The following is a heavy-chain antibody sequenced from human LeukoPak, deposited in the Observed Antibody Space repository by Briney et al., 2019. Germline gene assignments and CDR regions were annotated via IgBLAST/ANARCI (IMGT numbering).Heavy chain of an antibody. CDR1: GITFSSYS. V-gene: IGHV3-21*01. CDR3: ARGYSNYGYAFDI. Sequence: GGSLRLSCAASGITFSSYSMNWVRQAPGKGLEWVSSISSSSSYIYYADSVKGRFTISRDNAKNSLYLQMNSLRVEDTAVYYCARGYSNYGYAFDIWGQGTMVTVSS. D-gene: IGHD4-11*01. J-gene: IGHJ3*02. CDR2: ISSSSSYI.